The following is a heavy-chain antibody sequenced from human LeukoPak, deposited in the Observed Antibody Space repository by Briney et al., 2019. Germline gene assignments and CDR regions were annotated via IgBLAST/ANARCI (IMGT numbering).Heavy chain of an antibody. D-gene: IGHD6-13*01. CDR2: IYYSGSN. CDR3: ARGNRQQLWWDFDI. V-gene: IGHV4-59*01. CDR1: GGSISSYY. J-gene: IGHJ3*02. Sequence: SETLSLTCTDSGGSISSYYWSWIQQPPGKGLEWIRYIYYSGSNNYNPSIKSRVTISVDTSKNQFSLKLSSVTAADTAVYYGARGNRQQLWWDFDIWGQGTMVTVSS.